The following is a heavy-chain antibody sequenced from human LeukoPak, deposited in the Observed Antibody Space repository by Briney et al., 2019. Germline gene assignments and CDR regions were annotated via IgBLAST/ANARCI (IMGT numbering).Heavy chain of an antibody. CDR1: GFTFSGSA. CDR2: IRADAVTT. Sequence: QSGGSLRLSCAASGFTFSGSALHWVRQAPGKGLEWVSGIRADAVTTYYADSVKGRFIISRDNSKNTVYLQMNSLSAEDAAVYYCVKDDGWVQYANWGQGTLVTVSS. CDR3: VKDDGWVQYAN. J-gene: IGHJ4*02. D-gene: IGHD5-24*01. V-gene: IGHV3-23*01.